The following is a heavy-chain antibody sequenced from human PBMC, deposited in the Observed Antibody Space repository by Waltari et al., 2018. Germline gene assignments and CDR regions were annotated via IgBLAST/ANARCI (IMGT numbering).Heavy chain of an antibody. CDR2: MNPNSGNT. D-gene: IGHD3-10*01. CDR3: ARGSSHYYGSGSHSLLLTG. CDR1: GYTFTSYD. V-gene: IGHV1-8*01. J-gene: IGHJ4*02. Sequence: QVQLVQSGAEVKKPGASVKVSCKASGYTFTSYDLNWVRQATGQGLEWRGWMNPNSGNTGYAQKFQGRVTMTRNTSISTAYMELSSLRSEDTAVYYCARGSSHYYGSGSHSLLLTGWGQGTLVTVSS.